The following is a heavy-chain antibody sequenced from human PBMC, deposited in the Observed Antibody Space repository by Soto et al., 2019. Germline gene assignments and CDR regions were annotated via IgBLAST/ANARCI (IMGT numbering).Heavy chain of an antibody. CDR1: GFTFGDSY. D-gene: IGHD2-15*01. CDR3: VRGGGGGLFDP. Sequence: GGYLRLSCAGSGFTFGDSYMSWIRQAPGKGLEWLSYISPGSRYPAYADSVKGRFTISRDNAKRSLYLQMMSLTAEDTAIYYCVRGGGGGLFDPWGQGTMVTVSS. J-gene: IGHJ5*02. V-gene: IGHV3-11*06. CDR2: ISPGSRYP.